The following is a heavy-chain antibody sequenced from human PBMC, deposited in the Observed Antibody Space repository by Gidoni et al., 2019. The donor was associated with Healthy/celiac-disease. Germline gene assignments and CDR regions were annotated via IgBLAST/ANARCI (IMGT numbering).Heavy chain of an antibody. CDR1: GYTFTSYY. CDR3: ARVGSDYGDYVQDAFDI. CDR2: INPSGGST. Sequence: QVQLVQSGAAVKKPGASVKVSCKASGYTFTSYYMHWVRQAPGQGLEWMGIINPSGGSTSYAQKFQGRVTMTRDTSTSTVYMELSSLRSEDTAVYYCARVGSDYGDYVQDAFDIWGQGTMVTVSS. J-gene: IGHJ3*02. D-gene: IGHD4-17*01. V-gene: IGHV1-46*01.